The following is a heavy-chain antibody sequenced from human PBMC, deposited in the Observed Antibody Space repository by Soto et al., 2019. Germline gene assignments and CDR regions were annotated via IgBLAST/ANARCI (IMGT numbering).Heavy chain of an antibody. CDR2: ISSSSSYI. V-gene: IGHV3-21*01. CDR1: GFTFSSYS. Sequence: EVQLVESVGGLVKPGGSLRLSCAASGFTFSSYSMNWVRQAPGKGLEWVSSISSSSSYIYYADSVKGRFTISRDNAKNSLYLQMNSLRAEDTAVYYCAREMYSSSWHYYYGIDVSGQGTTVTVSS. J-gene: IGHJ6*02. D-gene: IGHD6-13*01. CDR3: AREMYSSSWHYYYGIDV.